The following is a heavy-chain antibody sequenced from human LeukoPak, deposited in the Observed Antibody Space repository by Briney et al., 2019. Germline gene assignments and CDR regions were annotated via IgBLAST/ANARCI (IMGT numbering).Heavy chain of an antibody. D-gene: IGHD3-10*01. CDR1: GASISSGSYY. CDR2: IYTSGST. Sequence: PSETLSLTCTVSGASISSGSYYWSWIRQPAGKGLEWIGRIYTSGSTNYNPSLKSRVTISVDPSKNQFSLKLTSVIAADTALYYCARAGWFGELYGPLDFWGQGTLVTVSS. V-gene: IGHV4-61*02. CDR3: ARAGWFGELYGPLDF. J-gene: IGHJ4*02.